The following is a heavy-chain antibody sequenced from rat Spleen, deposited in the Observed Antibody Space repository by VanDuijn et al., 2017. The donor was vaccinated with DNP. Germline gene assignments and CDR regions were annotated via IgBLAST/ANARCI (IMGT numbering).Heavy chain of an antibody. CDR2: MQTGGSS. CDR1: GFSLTSYT. Sequence: QVQLKESGPGLVQPSQTLSLTCTVSGFSLTSYTVSWIRQPPGKGLEWMGRMQTGGSSDYNSALKPRLSISRDTSKNQVFLQMISLQTEDTAMFFCARNYDHYGYFDYWGQGVMVTVSS. V-gene: IGHV2-27*01. D-gene: IGHD1-3*01. CDR3: ARNYDHYGYFDY. J-gene: IGHJ2*01.